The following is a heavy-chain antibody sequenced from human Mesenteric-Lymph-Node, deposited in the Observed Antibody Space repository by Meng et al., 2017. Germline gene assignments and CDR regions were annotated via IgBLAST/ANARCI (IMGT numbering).Heavy chain of an antibody. CDR3: ARVSYNWNYYFDY. J-gene: IGHJ4*02. CDR2: INPNSGGT. V-gene: IGHV1-2*02. CDR1: GYTFTGYY. Sequence: ASVKVSCKASGYTFTGYYMHWVRQAPGQGLEWMGWINPNSGGTNYAQKFQGRVTMTRDTSISTAYMELSRLRSDDTAVYYCARVSYNWNYYFDYWGQGTLVTVSS. D-gene: IGHD1-7*01.